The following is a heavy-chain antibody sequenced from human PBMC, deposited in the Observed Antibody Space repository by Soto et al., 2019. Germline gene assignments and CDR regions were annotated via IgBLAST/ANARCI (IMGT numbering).Heavy chain of an antibody. J-gene: IGHJ4*02. D-gene: IGHD6-19*01. V-gene: IGHV1-18*01. CDR1: GYTFTSYG. CDR2: ISAYNGNT. CDR3: ARDLAVGLVDY. Sequence: QVQLVQSGAEVKKPGASVKVSCKASGYTFTSYGISWVRQAPGQGLEWMGWISAYNGNTKSAQKLQGRVTMTTATSTSTAYMKLRSLRSDDTAVYYCARDLAVGLVDYWGQGTLVTVSS.